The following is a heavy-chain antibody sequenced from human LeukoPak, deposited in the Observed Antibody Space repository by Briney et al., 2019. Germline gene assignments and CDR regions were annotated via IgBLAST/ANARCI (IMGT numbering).Heavy chain of an antibody. J-gene: IGHJ4*02. Sequence: GESLKISCRSSGFSFTTNWIGWVRQMPGKGLEWMGIFYPGDSNRRYSPSFQGQVTLSADKSITTAYLQWSSLKASDTAMYYCARREPATKSFDYWGQGTLVTVSS. CDR2: FYPGDSNR. CDR3: ARREPATKSFDY. D-gene: IGHD5-24*01. V-gene: IGHV5-51*01. CDR1: GFSFTTNW.